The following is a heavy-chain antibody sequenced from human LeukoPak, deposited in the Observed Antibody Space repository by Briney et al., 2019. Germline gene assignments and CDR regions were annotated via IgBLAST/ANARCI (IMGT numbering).Heavy chain of an antibody. J-gene: IGHJ4*02. CDR3: ARSDSSGWYLDY. D-gene: IGHD6-19*01. V-gene: IGHV4-59*08. CDR2: IYHTGSI. Sequence: PSETLSLTCTVSGGSISTYYWHWIRQPPGKGLEWIGYIYHTGSIKYNPSLKSRVTISVDTSRNQFSLNLSSVTAADTAVYYCARSDSSGWYLDYWGQGTLVTVSS. CDR1: GGSISTYY.